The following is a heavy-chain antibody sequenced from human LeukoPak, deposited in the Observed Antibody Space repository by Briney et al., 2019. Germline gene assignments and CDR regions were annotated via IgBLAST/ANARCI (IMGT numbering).Heavy chain of an antibody. J-gene: IGHJ4*02. CDR1: GFTFSSYG. CDR3: AKDRSVTYYFDY. D-gene: IGHD4-17*01. V-gene: IGHV3-30*18. Sequence: PGRSLRLSCAASGFTFSSYGMHWVRQAPGKGLEWVAVISYDGSNKYYADSVKGRFTISRDNSKNTLYLQMTSLRAEDTAVYYCAKDRSVTYYFDYWGQGTLVTVSS. CDR2: ISYDGSNK.